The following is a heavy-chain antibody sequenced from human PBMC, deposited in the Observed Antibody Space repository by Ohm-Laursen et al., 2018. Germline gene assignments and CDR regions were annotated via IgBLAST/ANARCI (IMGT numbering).Heavy chain of an antibody. Sequence: SETLSLTCTVSGGSISSYYWSWIRQPPGKGLEWIGYIYYSGSTNYNPSLKSRVTISVDTSKNQFSLKLSSVTAADTAVYYCARETIFGPSGGMDVWGQGTTVTVSS. J-gene: IGHJ6*02. CDR3: ARETIFGPSGGMDV. CDR2: IYYSGST. V-gene: IGHV4-59*01. CDR1: GGSISSYY. D-gene: IGHD3-3*01.